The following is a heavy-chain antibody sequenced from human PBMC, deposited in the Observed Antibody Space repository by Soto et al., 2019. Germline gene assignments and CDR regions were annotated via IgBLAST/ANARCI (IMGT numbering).Heavy chain of an antibody. D-gene: IGHD3-3*01. CDR1: GFTFSSYW. CDR3: VRDLLEWLSKPDAFDI. CDR2: IKQDGSEK. J-gene: IGHJ3*02. Sequence: GGSLRLSCAASGFTFSSYWMSWVRQAPGKGLEWVANIKQDGSEKYYVDSVKGRFTISRDNAKNSLYLQMNSLRAEDTAVYYCVRDLLEWLSKPDAFDIWGQGTMVTVSS. V-gene: IGHV3-7*01.